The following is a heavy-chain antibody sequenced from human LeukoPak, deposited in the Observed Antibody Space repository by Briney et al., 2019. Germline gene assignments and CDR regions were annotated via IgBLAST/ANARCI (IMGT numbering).Heavy chain of an antibody. J-gene: IGHJ6*03. CDR2: INEDGSEK. D-gene: IGHD2-2*01. Sequence: GGSLRLSCAASGLTFSGYWMSWVRQAPGKGLEWVANINEDGSEKYYVDSVKGRFTISRDNAKNSLCLQVNSLRAADTAVYYCARALGYQLLPGYYYYMDVWGKGTAVTVSS. V-gene: IGHV3-7*01. CDR3: ARALGYQLLPGYYYYMDV. CDR1: GLTFSGYW.